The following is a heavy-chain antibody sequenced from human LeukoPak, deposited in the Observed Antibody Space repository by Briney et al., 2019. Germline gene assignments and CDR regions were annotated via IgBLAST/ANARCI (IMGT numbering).Heavy chain of an antibody. CDR3: AKDRVGYYYDSSGPPAPYYFDY. D-gene: IGHD3-22*01. CDR2: IKQDGSEK. Sequence: GGSLRLSCVASGFTFSHYWMSWVRQAPGKGLEWVANIKQDGSEKYYVDSVKGRFTISRDNAKNSLYLQMNSLRAEDTAVYYCAKDRVGYYYDSSGPPAPYYFDYWGQGTLVTVSS. J-gene: IGHJ4*02. V-gene: IGHV3-7*05. CDR1: GFTFSHYW.